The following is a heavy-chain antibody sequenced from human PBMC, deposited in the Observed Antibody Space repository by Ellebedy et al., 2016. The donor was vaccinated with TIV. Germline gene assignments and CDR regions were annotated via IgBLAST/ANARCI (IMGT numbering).Heavy chain of an antibody. CDR1: GGSISSGYYY. J-gene: IGHJ6*02. V-gene: IGHV4-30-4*01. D-gene: IGHD6-13*01. Sequence: MPSETLSLTCTVSGGSISSGYYYWSWIRQPPGKGLEWIGYIYYSESTYYNPSLKSRVTISVDTSKNQFSLKLSSVTAADTAVYYCASRGYSSSWYLYYYYYGMDVWGQGTTVTVSS. CDR2: IYYSEST. CDR3: ASRGYSSSWYLYYYYYGMDV.